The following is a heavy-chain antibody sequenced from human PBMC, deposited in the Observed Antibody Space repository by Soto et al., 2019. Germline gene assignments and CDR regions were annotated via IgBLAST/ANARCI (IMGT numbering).Heavy chain of an antibody. CDR1: GFTFSGNT. J-gene: IGHJ5*02. D-gene: IGHD2-15*01. V-gene: IGHV3-48*02. Sequence: GGSLRLSCAASGFTFSGNTMNWVRQAPGKGLEWVSYISKSGTTRYYAESVKGRFTISRDNAKNSLFLQMNSLRDEDTAVYYCARDGASFDVWGQGTLVTV. CDR2: ISKSGTTR. CDR3: ARDGASFDV.